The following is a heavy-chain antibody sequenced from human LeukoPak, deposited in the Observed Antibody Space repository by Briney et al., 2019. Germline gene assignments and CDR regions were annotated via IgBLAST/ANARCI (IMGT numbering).Heavy chain of an antibody. J-gene: IGHJ3*02. CDR1: GGSISRDY. CDR2: IDYAGRT. CDR3: ASSNWEDDAFDI. Sequence: PSETLSLTCTVSGGSISRDYWSWIRQPPGKGLEWIGYIDYAGRTNYNPSLKSRVTISVDTSKNQFSLKLSSVTAADTAVYYCASSNWEDDAFDIWGQGTMVTVSS. V-gene: IGHV4-59*08. D-gene: IGHD7-27*01.